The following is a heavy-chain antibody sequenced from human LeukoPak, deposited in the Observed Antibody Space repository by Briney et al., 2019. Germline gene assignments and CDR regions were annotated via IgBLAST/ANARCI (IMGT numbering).Heavy chain of an antibody. CDR3: ARAPTELYSSSWYMSYYFDY. CDR1: GYSFTSYW. CDR2: IYPGDSDT. Sequence: GESLKISCKGSGYSFTSYWIGWVRQMPGKGLEWMGIIYPGDSDTRYSPSSQGQVTISADKSISTAYLQWSSLKASDTAMYYCARAPTELYSSSWYMSYYFDYWGQGTLVTVSS. D-gene: IGHD6-13*01. J-gene: IGHJ4*02. V-gene: IGHV5-51*01.